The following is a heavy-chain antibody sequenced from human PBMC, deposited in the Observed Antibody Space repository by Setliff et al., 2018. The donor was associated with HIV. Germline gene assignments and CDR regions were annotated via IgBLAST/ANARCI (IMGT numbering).Heavy chain of an antibody. CDR2: INADNGNT. CDR1: GYTFSNYA. CDR3: VRDLYDTSGYSPLLTGNRSDF. J-gene: IGHJ4*02. Sequence: GASVKVSCKASGYTFSNYAIHWVRQAPGQRLEWMGWINADNGNTKYSQKFQGRVTITRDTSASTAYMDLSSLRSEDTAVYYCVRDLYDTSGYSPLLTGNRSDFWGQGTLVTVSS. D-gene: IGHD3-22*01. V-gene: IGHV1-3*01.